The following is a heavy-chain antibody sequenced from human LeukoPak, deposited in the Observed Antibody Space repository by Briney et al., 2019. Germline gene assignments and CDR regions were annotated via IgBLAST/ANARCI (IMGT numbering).Heavy chain of an antibody. V-gene: IGHV1-69*01. CDR3: ASPDLGDSSGYHYYFDY. CDR2: IIPNLGTA. D-gene: IGHD3-22*01. J-gene: IGHJ4*02. CDR1: GRTFSSYA. Sequence: GSSVQVSCKASGRTFSSYAISWVRQAPGQGLEWMGGIIPNLGTANNAQKFQGRVTITADESTSTAYMELSSLRSDDTAVYYCASPDLGDSSGYHYYFDYWGQGTQVTVSS.